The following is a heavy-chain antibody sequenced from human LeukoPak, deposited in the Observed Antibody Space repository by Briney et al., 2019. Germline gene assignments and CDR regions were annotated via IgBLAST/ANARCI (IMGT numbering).Heavy chain of an antibody. D-gene: IGHD1-26*01. CDR1: GASISGIGYY. V-gene: IGHV4-39*01. J-gene: IGHJ4*02. Sequence: SETLSLTCSVSGASISGIGYYWGWIRQPPGKGLVWIGNIYDSGSTYYNASLQSRVTISIDTSKNQFSLRLSSVTAADTAMYYCAKSGGYGLIDYWGQGTLVTVSS. CDR3: AKSGGYGLIDY. CDR2: IYDSGST.